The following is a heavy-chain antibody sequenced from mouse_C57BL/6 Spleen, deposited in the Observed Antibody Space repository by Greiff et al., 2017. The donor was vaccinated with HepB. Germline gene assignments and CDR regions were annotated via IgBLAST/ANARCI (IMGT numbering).Heavy chain of an antibody. J-gene: IGHJ2*01. CDR2: IDPSDSYT. D-gene: IGHD2-5*01. CDR1: GYTFTSYW. CDR3: ARGHYSNYVGYFDY. Sequence: QVQLQQPGAELVRPGPSVKLSCKASGYTFTSYWMHWVKQRPGQGLEWIGVIDPSDSYTNYNQKFKGKATLTVDTSSSTAYMQLSSLTSEDSAVYYCARGHYSNYVGYFDYWGQGTTLTVSS. V-gene: IGHV1-59*01.